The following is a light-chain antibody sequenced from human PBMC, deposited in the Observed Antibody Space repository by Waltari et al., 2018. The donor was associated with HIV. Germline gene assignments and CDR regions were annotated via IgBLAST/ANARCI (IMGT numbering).Light chain of an antibody. V-gene: IGKV1-5*03. CDR3: QQYNDFSA. CDR1: VGISTW. J-gene: IGKJ1*01. Sequence: DIQMTQSPSTLSASVGDRVTITCRASVGISTWLAWYQQKSGKAPKLLIYKASKLERGVPSRFSGSGSGTDFTLTITNLQPDDFATYYCQQYNDFSAFGQGTKVEVK. CDR2: KAS.